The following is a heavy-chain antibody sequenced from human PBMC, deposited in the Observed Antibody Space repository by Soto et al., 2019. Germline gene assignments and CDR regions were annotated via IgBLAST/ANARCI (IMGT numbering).Heavy chain of an antibody. CDR2: INIDGSST. Sequence: EVQLVESGGGLVQPGGSLRLSCAASGFTLSSYWMHWVRQAPGKGLVWVSRINIDGSSTSYADSVKGQFTISSDNAKNTLYLKVNSLRAEDTAVYYCARSRDGYNFVGDCWGQGTLVTVSS. V-gene: IGHV3-74*01. D-gene: IGHD5-12*01. J-gene: IGHJ4*02. CDR3: ARSRDGYNFVGDC. CDR1: GFTLSSYW.